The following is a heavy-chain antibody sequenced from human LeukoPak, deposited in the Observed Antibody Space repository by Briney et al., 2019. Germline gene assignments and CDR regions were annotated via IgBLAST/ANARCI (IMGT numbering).Heavy chain of an antibody. Sequence: GGSLRLSCAASGFTFSSYSMNWVRQAPGKGLEWVSSISSSSSYIYYADSVKGRFTISRDNAKNSLYLQMNSLRAEDTAVYYCARDGYGSGWYTGSDYWGQGTLVTVSS. CDR2: ISSSSSYI. V-gene: IGHV3-21*01. CDR3: ARDGYGSGWYTGSDY. CDR1: GFTFSSYS. J-gene: IGHJ4*02. D-gene: IGHD6-19*01.